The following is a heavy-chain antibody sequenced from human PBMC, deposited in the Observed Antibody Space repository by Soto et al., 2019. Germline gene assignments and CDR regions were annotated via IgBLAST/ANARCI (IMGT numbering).Heavy chain of an antibody. J-gene: IGHJ6*02. CDR2: IYSGGST. CDR3: AREQKRGDYGDYVGYYYGMDV. Sequence: EVQLVETGGGLIQPGGSLRLSCAASGFTVSSNYMSWVRQAPGKGLEWVSVIYSGGSTYYADSVKGRFTISRDNSKNTLYLQMNSLRAEDTAVYYCAREQKRGDYGDYVGYYYGMDVWGQGTTVTVSS. D-gene: IGHD4-17*01. CDR1: GFTVSSNY. V-gene: IGHV3-53*02.